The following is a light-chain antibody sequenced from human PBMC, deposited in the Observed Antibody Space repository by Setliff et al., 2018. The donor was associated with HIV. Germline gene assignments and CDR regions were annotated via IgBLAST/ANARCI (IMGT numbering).Light chain of an antibody. CDR3: SSYTSSGTLV. CDR1: SSDIGAYNY. Sequence: QSALTQPASVSGSPGQSITISCTGTSSDIGAYNYVSWYQQHPGKAPKLMIDDVSSRPSGVSNRFSGSKSGNTASLTISGLQAEDEADYYCSSYTSSGTLVFGTGTKVTVL. CDR2: DVS. V-gene: IGLV2-14*01. J-gene: IGLJ1*01.